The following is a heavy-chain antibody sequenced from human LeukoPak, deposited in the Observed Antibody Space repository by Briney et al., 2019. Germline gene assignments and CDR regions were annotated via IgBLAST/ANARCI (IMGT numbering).Heavy chain of an antibody. Sequence: GGSLRLSCEASGVTFVKYWMSWDRQAPGKGPEWVANMNQDGSEKYYVDSVKGRFTISRDNAKNSLYLQMNSLRAEDTAVYYCLLEWYDAFDIWGQGTMVTVSS. J-gene: IGHJ3*02. CDR1: GVTFVKYW. V-gene: IGHV3-7*01. D-gene: IGHD3-3*01. CDR3: LLEWYDAFDI. CDR2: MNQDGSEK.